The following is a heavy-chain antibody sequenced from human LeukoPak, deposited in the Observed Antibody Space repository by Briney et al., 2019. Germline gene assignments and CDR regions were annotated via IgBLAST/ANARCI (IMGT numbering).Heavy chain of an antibody. CDR1: GYTFTGYY. D-gene: IGHD3-10*01. Sequence: ASVKVSCKASGYTFTGYYMHWVRQAPGQGLEWMGWINPNHGGTNYAQKFQGRVTMTRDTSISTAYMELSRLTSDDTAVYYCARVGEYGSGSYLLYWGQGTLVTVSS. CDR3: ARVGEYGSGSYLLY. J-gene: IGHJ4*02. V-gene: IGHV1-2*02. CDR2: INPNHGGT.